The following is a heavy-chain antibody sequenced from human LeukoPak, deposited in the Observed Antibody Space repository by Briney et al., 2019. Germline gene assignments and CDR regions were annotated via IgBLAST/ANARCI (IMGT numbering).Heavy chain of an antibody. CDR1: GFTVSRNY. CDR3: AGSSSHFDY. CDR2: IYSGGST. V-gene: IGHV3-66*02. Sequence: GGSLRLSCAASGFTVSRNYMSWVRQAPGHGLEWFSVIYSGGSTYYADSVKGRFTISRDNSKNTPYLQMNSLSAEDTAVYYCAGSSSHFDYWGQGTLVTVSS. D-gene: IGHD6-13*01. J-gene: IGHJ4*02.